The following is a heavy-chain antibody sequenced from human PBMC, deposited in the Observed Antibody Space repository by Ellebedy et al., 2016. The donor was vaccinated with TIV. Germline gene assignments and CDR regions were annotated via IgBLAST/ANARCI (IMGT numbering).Heavy chain of an antibody. CDR2: INQDGSEK. CDR1: GFTFGTYW. J-gene: IGHJ4*02. CDR3: ARDPNEWELPIDY. V-gene: IGHV3-7*01. Sequence: GESLKISXEATGFTFGTYWMNWVRQAPGKGLEWVANINQDGSEKNYVDSVKGRFTISRDNAKNSVYLQMNSLRAADTAVYYCARDPNEWELPIDYWGQGTLVTVSS. D-gene: IGHD1-26*01.